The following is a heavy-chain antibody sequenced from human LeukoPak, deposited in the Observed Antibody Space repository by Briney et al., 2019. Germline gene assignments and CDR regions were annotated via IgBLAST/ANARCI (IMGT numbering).Heavy chain of an antibody. Sequence: ASVKVSCKVSGYIFNSYGISWVRQAAGQGLEWMAWINVYNGNTIYARKVQGRVTLTTHTSTSTVYMELTSLRSDDTAVYYCAKDRIPRTAAAGANVYWGQGTLVTVSS. J-gene: IGHJ4*02. V-gene: IGHV1-18*01. D-gene: IGHD6-25*01. CDR1: GYIFNSYG. CDR2: INVYNGNT. CDR3: AKDRIPRTAAAGANVY.